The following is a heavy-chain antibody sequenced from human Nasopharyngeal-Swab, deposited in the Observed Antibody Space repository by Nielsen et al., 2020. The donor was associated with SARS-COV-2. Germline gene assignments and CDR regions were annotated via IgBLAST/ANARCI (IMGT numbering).Heavy chain of an antibody. J-gene: IGHJ4*02. CDR2: INHSGST. D-gene: IGHD3-22*01. Sequence: SETLSLTCTVSGGFISSSSYYWGWIRQPPGKGLEWIGEINHSGSTNYNPSLKSRVTISVDTSKNQFSLKLSSVTAADTAVYYCARETVTTTYYYDSSGYYVDYWGQGTLVTVSS. CDR3: ARETVTTTYYYDSSGYYVDY. V-gene: IGHV4-39*07. CDR1: GGFISSSSYY.